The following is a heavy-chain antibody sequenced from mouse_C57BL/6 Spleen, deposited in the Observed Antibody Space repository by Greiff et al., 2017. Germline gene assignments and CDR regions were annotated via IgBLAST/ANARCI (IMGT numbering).Heavy chain of an antibody. CDR1: GYTFTSYW. Sequence: QVQLQQPGAELVRPGSSVKLSCKASGYTFTSYWMDWVKQRPGQCLEWIGNIYPSDSETHYNQKFKDKATLTVDKSTSTAYMQLSSLSPEDSAVYYCTRGFYDEGTWFAYWGQGALVTVSA. CDR2: IYPSDSET. J-gene: IGHJ3*01. D-gene: IGHD2-12*01. V-gene: IGHV1-61*01. CDR3: TRGFYDEGTWFAY.